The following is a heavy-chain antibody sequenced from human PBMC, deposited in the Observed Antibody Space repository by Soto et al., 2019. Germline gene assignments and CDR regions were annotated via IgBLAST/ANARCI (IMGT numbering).Heavy chain of an antibody. J-gene: IGHJ5*02. CDR1: GFTFSSYA. Sequence: EVQLLESGGGLVQPGGSLRLSCAASGFTFSSYAMSWVRKAPGQGLEWVSALSGSGGSTHYADSAKGRCTISRDNSKNTLYLQMNSLRAEDTAVYYCSKDGVRAPHNWFDPWGQGTLVTVSS. V-gene: IGHV3-23*01. D-gene: IGHD3-16*01. CDR3: SKDGVRAPHNWFDP. CDR2: LSGSGGST.